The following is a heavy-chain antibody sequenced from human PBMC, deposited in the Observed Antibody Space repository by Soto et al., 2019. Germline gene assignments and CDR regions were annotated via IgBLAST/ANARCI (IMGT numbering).Heavy chain of an antibody. CDR3: ARARYSTDYFVKWFET. CDR2: ISHDGRKK. CDR1: GFSFSSYA. D-gene: IGHD6-13*01. Sequence: QVRLVESGGGVVQPGRSLRLSCTASGFSFSSYAMYWFRQPPGKGLEWVAVISHDGRKKHYADSVKGRVTISRDNATQSLDLQLKSLRVEERSIYYCARARYSTDYFVKWFETWGQGTLVTFSS. J-gene: IGHJ5*02. V-gene: IGHV3-30*04.